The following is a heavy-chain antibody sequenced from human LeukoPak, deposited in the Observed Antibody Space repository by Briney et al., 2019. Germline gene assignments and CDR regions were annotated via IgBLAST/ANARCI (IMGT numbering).Heavy chain of an antibody. J-gene: IGHJ5*02. V-gene: IGHV3-48*03. CDR1: GIPFSNYE. D-gene: IGHD5-12*01. CDR3: AKGPGARGHFNWFDP. CDR2: ITASSTTI. Sequence: PVGSLRLSCAASGIPFSNYEMNWVRLAPGQGLEWISYITASSTTIYYADSVKGRFTISRDNAKNSLYLQMNGLRGEDTAVYYCAKGPGARGHFNWFDPWGQGTLVTVSS.